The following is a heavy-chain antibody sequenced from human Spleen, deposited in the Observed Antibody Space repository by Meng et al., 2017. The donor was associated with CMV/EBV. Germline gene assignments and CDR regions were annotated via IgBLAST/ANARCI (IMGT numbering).Heavy chain of an antibody. D-gene: IGHD1-26*01. CDR1: GFAFNTYW. J-gene: IGHJ3*02. V-gene: IGHV3-23*03. Sequence: GGSLRLSCAASGFAFNTYWMTWVRQAPGKGLEWVSVIYSGDSTTYYADSVKGRFTISRDNSKNTLYLQMNSLRAEDTAVYYCAKDRVGATNDAFDIWGQGTMVTVSS. CDR3: AKDRVGATNDAFDI. CDR2: IYSGDSTT.